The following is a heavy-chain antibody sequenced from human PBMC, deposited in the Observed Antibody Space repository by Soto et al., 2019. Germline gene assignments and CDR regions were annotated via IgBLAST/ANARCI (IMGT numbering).Heavy chain of an antibody. V-gene: IGHV3-9*01. CDR1: GFTFDDYA. J-gene: IGHJ3*02. Sequence: DVQLVESGGGLVQPGRSLRLSCAASGFTFDDYAMHWVRQAPGKGLEWVSGISWNSGSIGYADSVKGRFTISRDNAKNSLYLQMNSLRAEDTALYYCAKDFIAAAGGVTLGPYAFDIWGQGTMVTVSS. D-gene: IGHD6-13*01. CDR3: AKDFIAAAGGVTLGPYAFDI. CDR2: ISWNSGSI.